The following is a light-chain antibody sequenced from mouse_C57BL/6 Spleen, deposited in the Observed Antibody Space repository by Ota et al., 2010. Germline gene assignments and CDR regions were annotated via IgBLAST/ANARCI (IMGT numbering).Light chain of an antibody. V-gene: IGKV12-38*01. CDR3: HQWSSYPT. Sequence: IHDDSRLPTPPLGCIXWXKLSPSHVEQVRTFTTVLAWYQQKQGKSPQLLIYNANSLEDGVPSRFSGSGSGTFYSLTISSVEAEDAADYYCHQWSSYPTFGGGTKLEIK. CDR2: NAN. CDR1: RTFTTV. J-gene: IGKJ1*01.